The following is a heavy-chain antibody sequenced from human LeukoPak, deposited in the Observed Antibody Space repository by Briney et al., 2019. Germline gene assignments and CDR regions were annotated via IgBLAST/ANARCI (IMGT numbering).Heavy chain of an antibody. CDR1: GFTFSSYE. CDR3: ARDQSPLDKYYYEDDAFDI. D-gene: IGHD3-22*01. J-gene: IGHJ3*02. Sequence: PGGSLRLSCAASGFTFSSYEMNWVRQAPGKGLEWVSNISSSGSTIYYADSVKGRFTISRDNAKNSLYLQMNSLRAEDTAVYYCARDQSPLDKYYYEDDAFDIWGQGTMVTVSS. V-gene: IGHV3-48*03. CDR2: ISSSGSTI.